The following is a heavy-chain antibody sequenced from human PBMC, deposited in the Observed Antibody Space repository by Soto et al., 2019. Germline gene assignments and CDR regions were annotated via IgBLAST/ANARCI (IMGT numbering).Heavy chain of an antibody. V-gene: IGHV3-21*02. CDR2: IGNSNNPT. D-gene: IGHD2-15*01. CDR3: AREEGYCNGGPCYRGAFDF. J-gene: IGHJ3*01. Sequence: EVKLVESGGGLVKPGGSPRLSCAASGYTFSEYSMLWVRQAPGKGLEWLAFIGNSNNPTFYADSVRGRFTISRDNPKNSVYLQMNSLSEEDTAVYFCAREEGYCNGGPCYRGAFDFWGQGTIVTVSS. CDR1: GYTFSEYS.